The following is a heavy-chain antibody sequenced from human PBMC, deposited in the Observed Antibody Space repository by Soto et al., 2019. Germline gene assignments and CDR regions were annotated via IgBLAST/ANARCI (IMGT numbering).Heavy chain of an antibody. CDR2: INHSGST. D-gene: IGHD3-10*01. CDR3: ARGIRITMVRGVISWFDP. J-gene: IGHJ5*02. Sequence: PSETLSLTCAVYGGSFSGYYWSWIRQPPGKGLEWIGEINHSGSTNYNPSLKSRVTISVDTSKNQFSLKLSSVTAADTAVYYCARGIRITMVRGVISWFDPWGQGTLVTVSS. V-gene: IGHV4-34*01. CDR1: GGSFSGYY.